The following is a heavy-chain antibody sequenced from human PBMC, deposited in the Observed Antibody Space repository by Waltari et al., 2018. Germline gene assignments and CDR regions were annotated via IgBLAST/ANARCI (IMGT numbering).Heavy chain of an antibody. CDR3: VRGGLTALKKEYDAFDI. D-gene: IGHD2-21*02. V-gene: IGHV3-21*01. Sequence: EVQLVESGGGLVKPGGSLRLSCEASGFTFSPYCMNWVRQAPGKGLEWVSSISRSGDSIYYTDSLKGRFTISRDNAKNSLNLQMNSLRVDDTAVYYCVRGGLTALKKEYDAFDIWGQGTVVTVSS. CDR1: GFTFSPYC. CDR2: ISRSGDSI. J-gene: IGHJ3*02.